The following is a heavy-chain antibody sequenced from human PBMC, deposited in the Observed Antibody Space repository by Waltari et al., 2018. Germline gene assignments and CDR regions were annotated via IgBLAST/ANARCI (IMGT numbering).Heavy chain of an antibody. V-gene: IGHV4-38-2*01. CDR3: ARLHYFDSSALRAFDI. CDR2: IYHSGNT. Sequence: QVQLQESGPGLVKPSETLSLTCAVSGFSISFGSYWGWIRQPPGKGLEWIGSIYHSGNTYYNPSVGSRVTMSIDTSKNQFSLKLSSVTAADTAVYYCARLHYFDSSALRAFDIWGQGTTVTVSS. CDR1: GFSISFGSY. J-gene: IGHJ3*02. D-gene: IGHD3-22*01.